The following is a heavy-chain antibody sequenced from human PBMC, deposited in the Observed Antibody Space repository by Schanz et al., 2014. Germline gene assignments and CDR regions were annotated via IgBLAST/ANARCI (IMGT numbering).Heavy chain of an antibody. J-gene: IGHJ4*02. CDR3: AKDLPSDYYIAY. V-gene: IGHV3-NL1*01. CDR2: ISWNGAGI. CDR1: GFTFSSYG. Sequence: QVQLVESGGGVVQPGKSLRLSCAASGFTFSSYGMHWVRQAPGKGPEWVSGISWNGAGIGYADSVKGRFTIARDNSKNTMYLQMNSLRAEDTAVYYCAKDLPSDYYIAYWGQGTLVTVSS. D-gene: IGHD3-22*01.